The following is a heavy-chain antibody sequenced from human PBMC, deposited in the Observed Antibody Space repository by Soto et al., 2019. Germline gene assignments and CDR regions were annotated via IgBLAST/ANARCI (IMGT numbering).Heavy chain of an antibody. CDR2: ISTFKSNT. J-gene: IGHJ4*02. CDR1: GYTFTSYG. Sequence: QVQLVQSGAEVKKPGASVKVSCKASGYTFTSYGISWVRQAPGQGLEWMGWISTFKSNTNYAQKVQGRVTMTTDTSTSTAYMELRSLSSDDTAVFYCARDHCPDSSCYYDYWGQGTLVTVSS. V-gene: IGHV1-18*01. D-gene: IGHD3-22*01. CDR3: ARDHCPDSSCYYDY.